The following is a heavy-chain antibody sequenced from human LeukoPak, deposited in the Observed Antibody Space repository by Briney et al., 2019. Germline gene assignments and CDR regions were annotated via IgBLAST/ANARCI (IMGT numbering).Heavy chain of an antibody. CDR2: ISGRGDTT. CDR1: GFEFTVYG. Sequence: GGSLRLSCAASGFEFTVYGMNWVRQAPGQGLEWVSSISGRGDTTSYADSVKGRFIISRDISKNTLYLQMNSLRAEDTAVYYCAKDKRYSSSWYGIDAFDIWGQGTMVTVSS. V-gene: IGHV3-23*01. CDR3: AKDKRYSSSWYGIDAFDI. J-gene: IGHJ3*02. D-gene: IGHD6-13*01.